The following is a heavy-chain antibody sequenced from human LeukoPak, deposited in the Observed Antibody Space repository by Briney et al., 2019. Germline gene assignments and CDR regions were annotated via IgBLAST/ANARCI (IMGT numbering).Heavy chain of an antibody. J-gene: IGHJ1*01. CDR3: AKTHSSGEYFQH. Sequence: GRSLRLSCAASGFTFSSYGMHWVRQAPGKGPEWVAVISYDGSNKYYADSVKGRFTISRDNSKNTLYLQMNSLRAEDTAVYYCAKTHSSGEYFQHWGQGTLVTVSS. D-gene: IGHD3-22*01. CDR1: GFTFSSYG. CDR2: ISYDGSNK. V-gene: IGHV3-30*18.